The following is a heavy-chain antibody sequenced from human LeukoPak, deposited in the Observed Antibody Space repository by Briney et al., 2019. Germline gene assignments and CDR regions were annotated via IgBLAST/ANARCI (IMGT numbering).Heavy chain of an antibody. J-gene: IGHJ4*02. D-gene: IGHD3-10*01. Sequence: MHXVRQAPGQGLEXMGIXNPSGGSTSYAQKFQGRVTMTRDTSTSTVYMELSSLRSEDTAVYYCAVHHITMVRGVISFWGQGTLVTVSS. CDR3: AVHHITMVRGVISF. CDR2: XNPSGGST. V-gene: IGHV1-46*01.